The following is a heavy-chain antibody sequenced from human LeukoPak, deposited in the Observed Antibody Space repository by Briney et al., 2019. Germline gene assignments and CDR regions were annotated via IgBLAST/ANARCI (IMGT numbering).Heavy chain of an antibody. CDR2: IYYSGST. Sequence: SETLSLTCTVSGGSISSYYWSWIRQPPGKGLEWVGYIYYSGSTNYNPSLKSRATISVDTSKNQFSLKLSSVTAADTAVYYCARGTYHYDSSGYYYVDWFDPWGQGTLVTVSS. V-gene: IGHV4-59*01. D-gene: IGHD3-22*01. J-gene: IGHJ5*02. CDR3: ARGTYHYDSSGYYYVDWFDP. CDR1: GGSISSYY.